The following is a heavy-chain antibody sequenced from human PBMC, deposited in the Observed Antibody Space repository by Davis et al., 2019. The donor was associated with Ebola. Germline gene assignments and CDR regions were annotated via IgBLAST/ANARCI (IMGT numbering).Heavy chain of an antibody. CDR3: ARDILTSHIVVVTAMDY. D-gene: IGHD2-21*02. J-gene: IGHJ4*02. V-gene: IGHV3-21*01. Sequence: GESLKISCAASGFTFSSYSMNWVRQAPGKGLEWVSSISSSSSYIYYADSVKGRFTISRDNAKNSLSLQMNSLRAEDTAVYYCARDILTSHIVVVTAMDYWGQGTLVTVSS. CDR2: ISSSSSYI. CDR1: GFTFSSYS.